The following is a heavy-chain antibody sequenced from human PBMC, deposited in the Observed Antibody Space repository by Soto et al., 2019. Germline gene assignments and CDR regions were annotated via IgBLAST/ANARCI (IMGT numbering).Heavy chain of an antibody. V-gene: IGHV1-69*06. CDR1: GGLISKYS. Sequence: QVQLVQSGAEVRKPGSSVKVSCKTSGGLISKYSVNWVRQAPGQGLEWMGVVLSISGSTDYAQKFQGRLTITADRSTSTVYMELSMLRSDDTANYYCATIRVRGGPLRFEDGGQGMLISVSS. J-gene: IGHJ4*01. CDR2: VLSISGST. D-gene: IGHD5-12*01. CDR3: ATIRVRGGPLRFED.